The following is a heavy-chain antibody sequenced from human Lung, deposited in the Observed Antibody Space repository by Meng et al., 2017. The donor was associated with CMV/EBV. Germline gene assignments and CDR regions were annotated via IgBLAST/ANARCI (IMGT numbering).Heavy chain of an antibody. CDR2: IYNDGSRT. Sequence: GGSXRLSCAASGFTFTSYGMSWVRQAPGKGLEWVSLIYNDGSRTYYADSVKGRFTISRDNSKNTVSLQMNNLRVEDLAVYYCVKGAAGLVPWGQGTLVTVSS. CDR3: VKGAAGLVP. J-gene: IGHJ4*02. V-gene: IGHV3-23*03. D-gene: IGHD2-2*01. CDR1: GFTFTSYG.